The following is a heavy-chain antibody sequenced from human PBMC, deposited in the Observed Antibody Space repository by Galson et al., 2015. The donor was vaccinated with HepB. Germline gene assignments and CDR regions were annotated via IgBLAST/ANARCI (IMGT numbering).Heavy chain of an antibody. Sequence: TLSLTCTVSGGSISSGSYYWSWIRQPAGKGLEWIGRIYTSGSTNYNPSLKSRVTMSVDTSKNQFSLKLSSVTAADTAVYYCARDRGGKARFDLWGRGTLVTVSS. J-gene: IGHJ2*01. CDR2: IYTSGST. CDR1: GGSISSGSYY. V-gene: IGHV4-61*02. CDR3: ARDRGGKARFDL. D-gene: IGHD4-23*01.